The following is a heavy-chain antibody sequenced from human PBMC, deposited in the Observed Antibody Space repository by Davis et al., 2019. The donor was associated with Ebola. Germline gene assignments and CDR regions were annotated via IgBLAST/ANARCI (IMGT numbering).Heavy chain of an antibody. V-gene: IGHV1-3*01. J-gene: IGHJ6*02. Sequence: ASVKVSCKASGYTFTSYAMYWVRQAPGQRLEWMGWINAGNGNTKYSQKFHGRVTITRDTSASTAYMELSSLRSEDTAVYYCARAHCSSTSCYYGMDVWGQGTTVTVSS. CDR1: GYTFTSYA. D-gene: IGHD2-2*01. CDR2: INAGNGNT. CDR3: ARAHCSSTSCYYGMDV.